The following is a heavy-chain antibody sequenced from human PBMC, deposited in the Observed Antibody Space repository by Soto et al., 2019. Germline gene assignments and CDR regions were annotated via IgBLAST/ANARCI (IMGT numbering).Heavy chain of an antibody. D-gene: IGHD3-9*01. CDR3: ARDQVEYYDILTGYFHYYYGMPV. CDR2: INSDGSST. J-gene: IGHJ6*02. Sequence: EVQLVESGGGLVQPGGSLRLSCAASGFTFSSYWMHWVRQAPGKGLVWVSRINSDGSSTSYADSVKGRFTISRDNAKNKLYLQMRILRTEDGAEYYFARDQVEYYDILTGYFHYYYGMPVWGQGTTITVSS. V-gene: IGHV3-74*01. CDR1: GFTFSSYW.